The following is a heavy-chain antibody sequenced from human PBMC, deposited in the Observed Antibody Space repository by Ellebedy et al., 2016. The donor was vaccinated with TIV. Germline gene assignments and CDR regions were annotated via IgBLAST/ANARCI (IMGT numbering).Heavy chain of an antibody. D-gene: IGHD3-10*01. CDR2: LNHSGST. J-gene: IGHJ4*02. CDR3: ARGARSVYYYGSGSYLIYFDY. CDR1: GGSFSGYY. V-gene: IGHV4-34*01. Sequence: MPSETLSLTCAVYGGSFSGYYWSWIRQPPGKGLEWIGELNHSGSTKYNPSLKLRVTISVDTSKNQFSLKLSSVTAADTAVYYCARGARSVYYYGSGSYLIYFDYWGQGTLVTVSS.